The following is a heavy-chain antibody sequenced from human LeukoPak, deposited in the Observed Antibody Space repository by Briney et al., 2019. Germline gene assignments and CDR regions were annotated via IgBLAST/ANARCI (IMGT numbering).Heavy chain of an antibody. J-gene: IGHJ4*02. CDR2: ITGSSSSI. CDR1: GFTFSRYS. V-gene: IGHV3-21*01. D-gene: IGHD1-26*01. CDR3: ATSGSRYFDS. Sequence: RPGGSLRLSCAASGFTFSRYSMHWVRQAPGKGLEWVSSITGSSSSIYYADSVRGRFTISRDNAKNSLYLQMNSLKVEDTAVYTCATSGSRYFDSWGQGTLVTVSS.